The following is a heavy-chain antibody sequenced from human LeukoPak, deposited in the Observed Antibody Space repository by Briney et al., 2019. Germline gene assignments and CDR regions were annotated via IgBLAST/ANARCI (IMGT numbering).Heavy chain of an antibody. CDR1: GFTFSAST. J-gene: IGHJ6*03. D-gene: IGHD3/OR15-3a*01. Sequence: GGSLRLSCAASGFTFSASTMHWVRQASGKGLEWVGRIRSKANNYATAYAASVQGRFTISRDNSKNTLYLQMNSLRAEDTAVYYCADLPLWAGSVLYYMDVWGKGTTVTVSS. CDR3: ADLPLWAGSVLYYMDV. CDR2: IRSKANNYAT. V-gene: IGHV3-73*01.